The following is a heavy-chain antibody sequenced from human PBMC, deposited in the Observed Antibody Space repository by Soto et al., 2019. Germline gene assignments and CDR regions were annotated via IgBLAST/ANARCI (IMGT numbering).Heavy chain of an antibody. Sequence: QVQLVQSGAEAKKPGSSVKVSCKASGGTFSNYAFSWVRQAPGQGLEWMGGIIPIFQTTTYPQMFQDRVTITAEGTPSTTQLQQSSMRSEDKAVYYCVRNRVTQMYLFVLDNWGQGTLVTVSS. V-gene: IGHV1-69*01. CDR3: VRNRVTQMYLFVLDN. J-gene: IGHJ4*02. CDR2: IIPIFQTT. D-gene: IGHD2-2*01. CDR1: GGTFSNYA.